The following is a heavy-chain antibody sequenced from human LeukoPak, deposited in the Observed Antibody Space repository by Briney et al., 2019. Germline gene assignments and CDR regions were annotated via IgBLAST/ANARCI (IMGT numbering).Heavy chain of an antibody. Sequence: GGSLRLSCAASGFTVSSNYMSWVRQAPGKGLEWVSVIYSGGSTYYADSVKGRFTISRDNSKNSLYLQMNSLRAEDTAVYYCARDRGQWERPYYLDYWGQGTLVTVSS. CDR3: ARDRGQWERPYYLDY. J-gene: IGHJ4*02. D-gene: IGHD1-26*01. V-gene: IGHV3-53*01. CDR2: IYSGGST. CDR1: GFTVSSNY.